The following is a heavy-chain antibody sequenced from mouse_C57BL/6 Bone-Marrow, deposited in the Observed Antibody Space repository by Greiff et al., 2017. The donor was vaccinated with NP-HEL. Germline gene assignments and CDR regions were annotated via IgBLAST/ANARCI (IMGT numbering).Heavy chain of an antibody. V-gene: IGHV1-5*01. Sequence: VQLQQSGTVLARPGASVKMSCKTSGYTFTSYWMHWVKQRPGQGLEWIGAIYPGNSDTSYNQKFKGKAKLTAVTSASTAYMELSSLTNEDSAVYYCTSPFITTVVDGGYFDVWGTGTTVTVSS. CDR3: TSPFITTVVDGGYFDV. D-gene: IGHD1-1*01. CDR2: IYPGNSDT. J-gene: IGHJ1*03. CDR1: GYTFTSYW.